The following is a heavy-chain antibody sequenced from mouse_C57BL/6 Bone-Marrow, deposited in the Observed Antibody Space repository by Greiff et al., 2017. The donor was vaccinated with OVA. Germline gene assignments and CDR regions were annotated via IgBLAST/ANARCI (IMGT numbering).Heavy chain of an antibody. J-gene: IGHJ3*01. V-gene: IGHV1-69*01. CDR2: IDPSDSYT. CDR3: AFSPWVAD. Sequence: QVQLKQPGAELVMPGASVKLSCKASGYTFTSYWMHWVKQRPGQGLEWIGEIDPSDSYTNYNQKFKGKSTLTVDKSSSTAYMQLISLTSEDSAVYYCAFSPWVADRGQGTLVTVSA. CDR1: GYTFTSYW.